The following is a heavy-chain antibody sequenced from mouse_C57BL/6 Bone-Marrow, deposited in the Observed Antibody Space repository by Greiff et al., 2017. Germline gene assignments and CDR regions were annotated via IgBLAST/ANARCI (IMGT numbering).Heavy chain of an antibody. V-gene: IGHV2-2*01. CDR2: IWSGGST. J-gene: IGHJ3*01. CDR3: ARNGGSGRGFAY. D-gene: IGHD4-1*01. Sequence: VKVVESGPGLVQPSQSLSITCTVSGFSLTSYGVHWVRQSPGKGLEWLGVIWSGGSTDYNAAFISRLSISKDNSKSQVFFKMNSLQADDTAIYYWARNGGSGRGFAYWGQGTLVTVSA. CDR1: GFSLTSYG.